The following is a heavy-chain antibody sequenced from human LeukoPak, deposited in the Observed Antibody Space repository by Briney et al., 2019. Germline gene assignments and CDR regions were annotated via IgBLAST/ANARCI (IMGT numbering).Heavy chain of an antibody. D-gene: IGHD1-26*01. CDR3: ARGYSGSYRRFGRFDP. V-gene: IGHV3-7*01. J-gene: IGHJ5*02. CDR1: GFTFSSRDW. Sequence: PGGSLRLSCVASGFTFSSRDWMTWVRQAPGKGLEWVANIKQDGSEKNYVDSVKGRFTISRDNAKNSLYLQMNSLRAEDTAVYYCARGYSGSYRRFGRFDPWGQGTLVTVSS. CDR2: IKQDGSEK.